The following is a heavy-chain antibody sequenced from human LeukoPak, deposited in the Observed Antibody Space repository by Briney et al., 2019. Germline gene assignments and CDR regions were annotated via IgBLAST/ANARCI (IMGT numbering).Heavy chain of an antibody. CDR3: ARDLVYYGGNSGVDY. V-gene: IGHV3-74*01. CDR2: INSDGSST. J-gene: IGHJ4*02. CDR1: GFTFSSYW. D-gene: IGHD4-23*01. Sequence: QTGGSLRLSCAASGFTFSSYWMHWVRQAPGRGLVWVSRINSDGSSTSYADSVKGRFTISRDNAKNTLYLQMNSLRAEDTAVYYCARDLVYYGGNSGVDYWGQGTLVTVSS.